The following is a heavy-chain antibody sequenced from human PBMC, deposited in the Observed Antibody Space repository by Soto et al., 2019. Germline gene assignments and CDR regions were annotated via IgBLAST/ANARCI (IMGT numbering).Heavy chain of an antibody. J-gene: IGHJ6*02. CDR1: GFTFSSYA. CDR2: ISGSGIST. D-gene: IGHD3-3*01. Sequence: PGGSLRLSCAASGFTFSSYAMSWVRQAPGKGLEWVSAISGSGISTYYADSVKGRFTISRDNSKNTLYLQMNSLRAEDTAVYYCAKDLYYDFWSGYYTGVFLSGMDVWGQGTTVTVSS. CDR3: AKDLYYDFWSGYYTGVFLSGMDV. V-gene: IGHV3-23*01.